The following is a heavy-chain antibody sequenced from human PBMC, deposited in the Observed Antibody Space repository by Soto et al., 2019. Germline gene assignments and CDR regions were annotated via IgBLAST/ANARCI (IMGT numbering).Heavy chain of an antibody. J-gene: IGHJ4*02. CDR3: ARHLSRRGGFDD. CDR2: IYYSGST. D-gene: IGHD3-10*01. CDR1: GGSISSSSYY. Sequence: QLQLQDSGPGLVKSSETLSLTCTVSGGSISSSSYYWGWIRQPPGKGLEWIATIYYSGSTYYNPSLKSRITISVDTSKNQVYLKLVSVTAADTAVYYCARHLSRRGGFDDWGQGTLVTVAS. V-gene: IGHV4-39*01.